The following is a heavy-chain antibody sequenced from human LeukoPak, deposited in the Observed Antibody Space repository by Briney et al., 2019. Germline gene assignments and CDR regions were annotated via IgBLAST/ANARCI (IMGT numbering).Heavy chain of an antibody. V-gene: IGHV3-30*18. CDR2: ISYDGRNK. CDR1: GFTFNNYG. J-gene: IGHJ4*02. CDR3: AKGPLRGTAAAIDY. D-gene: IGHD2-2*01. Sequence: GKSLRLSCAASGFTFNNYGMHWVRQAPGKGLEWVAVISYDGRNKHYPDSVKGRFTISRDISTDTLWLQMDSLRTEDTAVYYCAKGPLRGTAAAIDYWGREPWSPSPQ.